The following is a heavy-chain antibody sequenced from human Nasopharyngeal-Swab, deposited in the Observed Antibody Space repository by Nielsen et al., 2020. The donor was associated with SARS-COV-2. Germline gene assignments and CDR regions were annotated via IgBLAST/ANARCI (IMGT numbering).Heavy chain of an antibody. CDR1: GYTFTGYY. CDR3: ARGGYQAAASTYYYYGMDV. CDR2: INPNSGVT. D-gene: IGHD6-13*01. V-gene: IGHV1-2*04. Sequence: ASVKVSCKASGYTFTGYYMHWVRQAPGQGLEWLGWINPNSGVTSYAQKFQGWVTMTRDTSISTAYMELSRLRSDDTAVYYCARGGYQAAASTYYYYGMDVWGQGTTVTVSS. J-gene: IGHJ6*02.